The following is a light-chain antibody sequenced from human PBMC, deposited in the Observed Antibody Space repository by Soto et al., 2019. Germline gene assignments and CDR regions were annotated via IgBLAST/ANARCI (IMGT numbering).Light chain of an antibody. CDR3: QQSSSIPRT. V-gene: IGKV1-39*01. CDR1: QSISYY. CDR2: AAS. J-gene: IGKJ2*01. Sequence: DIQMTQSPSSLSASVGDRVTITCRASQSISYYLSWYQLKPGKVPKLLISAASSLQSGVPSRFSGSGSGTDFTLTIRSLQPEDFATYYCQQSSSIPRTFGQGTKLEIK.